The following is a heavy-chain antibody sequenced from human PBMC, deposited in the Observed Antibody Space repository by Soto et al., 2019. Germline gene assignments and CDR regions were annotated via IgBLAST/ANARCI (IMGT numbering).Heavy chain of an antibody. J-gene: IGHJ4*02. CDR1: GYGFTTYG. CDR3: ARGRDGDY. Sequence: QVHLVQSGAEVKKPGASVKVSCKGSGYGFTTYGITWVRQAPGQGLEWMAWISAHNGNTNDEQKLQGRVTVTRDTSTSTAYMELRSLRADDTAVYYCARGRDGDYWGQGALVTVAS. CDR2: ISAHNGNT. V-gene: IGHV1-18*01. D-gene: IGHD6-6*01.